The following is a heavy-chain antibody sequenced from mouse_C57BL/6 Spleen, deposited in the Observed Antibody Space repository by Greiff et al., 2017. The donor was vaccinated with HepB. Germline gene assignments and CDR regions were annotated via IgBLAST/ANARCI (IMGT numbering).Heavy chain of an antibody. CDR3: ARAYDGYYAGFAY. CDR1: GYTFTSYW. D-gene: IGHD2-3*01. Sequence: VQLQQPGAELVMPGASVKLSCKASGYTFTSYWMHWVKQRPGQGLEWIGEIDPSDSYTNYNQKFKGKSTLTVDKSSSTAYMQLSSLTSEDSAVYYCARAYDGYYAGFAYWGQGTLVTVSA. V-gene: IGHV1-69*01. J-gene: IGHJ3*01. CDR2: IDPSDSYT.